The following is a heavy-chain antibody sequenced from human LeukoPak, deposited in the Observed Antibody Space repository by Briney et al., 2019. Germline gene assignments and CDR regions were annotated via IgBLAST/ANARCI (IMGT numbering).Heavy chain of an antibody. V-gene: IGHV4-4*07. CDR2: IYTSGST. D-gene: IGHD3-10*01. CDR3: ARDYGSGSYYNIDDAFDI. Sequence: ASETLSLTCTVSGGSISSYYWSWIRQPAGEGLEWIGRIYTSGSTNYNPSLKSRVTMSVDTSKNQFSLKLSSVTAADTAVYYCARDYGSGSYYNIDDAFDIWGQGTMVTVSS. CDR1: GGSISSYY. J-gene: IGHJ3*02.